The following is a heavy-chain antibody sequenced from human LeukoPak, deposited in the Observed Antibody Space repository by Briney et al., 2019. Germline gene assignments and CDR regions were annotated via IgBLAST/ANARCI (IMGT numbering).Heavy chain of an antibody. V-gene: IGHV3-30-3*01. J-gene: IGHJ4*02. CDR1: GFTFTTFP. CDR3: ARGTYAFWSGSFDY. D-gene: IGHD3-3*01. Sequence: GTSLRLSCAASGFTFTTFPIHWVRQAPGKGLEWVAVISSDGRNKYYADSVKGRFTISRDNSKNTLYGQMNSLRAEDTAIYYCARGTYAFWSGSFDYWGQGTLVTVSS. CDR2: ISSDGRNK.